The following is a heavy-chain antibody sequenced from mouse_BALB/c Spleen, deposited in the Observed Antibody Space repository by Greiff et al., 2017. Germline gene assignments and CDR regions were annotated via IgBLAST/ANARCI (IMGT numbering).Heavy chain of an antibody. CDR3: ARRHYFDY. Sequence: EVQVVESGPGLVKPSQSLSLTCSVTGYSITSGYYWNWIRQFPGNKLEWMGYISYDGSNNYNPSLKNRISITRDTSKNQFFLKLNSVTTEDTATYYCARRHYFDYWGQGTTLTVSS. CDR2: ISYDGSN. J-gene: IGHJ2*01. CDR1: GYSITSGYY. V-gene: IGHV3-6*02.